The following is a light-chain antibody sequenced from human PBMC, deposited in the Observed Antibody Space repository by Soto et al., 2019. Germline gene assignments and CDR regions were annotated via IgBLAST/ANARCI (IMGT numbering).Light chain of an antibody. V-gene: IGKV3D-15*01. J-gene: IGKJ1*01. CDR3: QQYNNWPRT. CDR2: DTS. Sequence: EMVMTQSPDTLSVSPGETATLSCRASQSVGSNLAWYQQKPGQAPRLPIYDTSTRATGIPVRFSGSGFGTEFTLTISSLQSEDFAVYFCQQYNNWPRTFXQGTKVDIK. CDR1: QSVGSN.